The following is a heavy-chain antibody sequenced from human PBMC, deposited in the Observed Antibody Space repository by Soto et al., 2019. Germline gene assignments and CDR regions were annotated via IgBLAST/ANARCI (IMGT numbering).Heavy chain of an antibody. V-gene: IGHV4-39*01. J-gene: IGHJ5*02. D-gene: IGHD2-2*01. Sequence: ETLSLTCTVSGGSISSSSYYWGWIRQPPGKGLEWIGSIYYSGSTYYNPSLKSRVTISVDTSKNQFSLKLSSVTAADTAVYYCARQDLIVVVPAALYNWFDPWGQGTLVTVSS. CDR1: GGSISSSSYY. CDR2: IYYSGST. CDR3: ARQDLIVVVPAALYNWFDP.